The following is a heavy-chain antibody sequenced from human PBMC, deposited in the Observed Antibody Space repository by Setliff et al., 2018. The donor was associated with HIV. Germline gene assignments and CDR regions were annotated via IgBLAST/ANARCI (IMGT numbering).Heavy chain of an antibody. D-gene: IGHD3-10*01. V-gene: IGHV4-30-4*08. J-gene: IGHJ5*02. CDR1: GGSVSSGDYY. Sequence: PSETLSLTCTVSGGSVSSGDYYWSWIRQPPGKGLEWIGYIYYSGSTYYNPSLKSRVTISVDTSKNQFSLKLSSVTAADTAVYYCARLLNYYGNWFDPWGQGTLVTVSS. CDR3: ARLLNYYGNWFDP. CDR2: IYYSGST.